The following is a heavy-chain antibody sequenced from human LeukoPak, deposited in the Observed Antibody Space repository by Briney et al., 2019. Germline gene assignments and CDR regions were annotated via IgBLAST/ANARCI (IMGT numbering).Heavy chain of an antibody. Sequence: PGGALRLSCTVSGFTLTDNYMTWARQSPGRGREGMSWITASGTTKDYADSVKGGFTISRDNSKISVYLQMSSLRADDTAVYYCARHPDYGDPYWGQGTLVTVSS. V-gene: IGHV3-11*01. J-gene: IGHJ4*02. D-gene: IGHD4-17*01. CDR3: ARHPDYGDPY. CDR1: GFTLTDNY. CDR2: ITASGTTK.